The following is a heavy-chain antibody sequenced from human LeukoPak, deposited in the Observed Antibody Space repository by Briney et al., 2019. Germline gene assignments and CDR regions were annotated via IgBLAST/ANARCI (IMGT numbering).Heavy chain of an antibody. J-gene: IGHJ4*02. Sequence: SETLSLXCTVSGGSISSSSYYWGWIRQPPGKGLEWIGSIYYSGITYYNPSLKSRVTISVDTSKNQFSLKLSSVTAADTAVYYCASSIPYTHFDYWGQGTLVTVSS. D-gene: IGHD2-2*02. V-gene: IGHV4-39*01. CDR3: ASSIPYTHFDY. CDR2: IYYSGIT. CDR1: GGSISSSSYY.